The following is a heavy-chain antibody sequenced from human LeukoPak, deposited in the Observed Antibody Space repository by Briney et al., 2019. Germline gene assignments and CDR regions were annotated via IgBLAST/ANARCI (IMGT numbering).Heavy chain of an antibody. J-gene: IGHJ4*02. Sequence: PGGSLRLSCAASGFTFSNCAMTWVRQAPGKGLEWVSGISETGGSTYYADSVEGRFTISRDNSKNTLYLQMNTLRADDTAVYYCAKAAGEGVSCYSAIDYWGQGSLVTVSS. CDR2: ISETGGST. CDR1: GFTFSNCA. V-gene: IGHV3-23*01. D-gene: IGHD2-15*01. CDR3: AKAAGEGVSCYSAIDY.